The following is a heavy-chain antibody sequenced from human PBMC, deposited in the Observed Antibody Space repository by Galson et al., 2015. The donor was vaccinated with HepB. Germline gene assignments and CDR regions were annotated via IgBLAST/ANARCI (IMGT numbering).Heavy chain of an antibody. J-gene: IGHJ3*01. V-gene: IGHV3-21*01. Sequence: SLRLSCAASGFTFSSYSMNWVRQAPGKGLEWVSSISSSSSYIYYAVSVKGRFTISRDNAKNSLYLQMNSLRAEDTAVYYCAREGVLGFGRVPYAFEYWGQGNMVPVSS. CDR1: GFTFSSYS. CDR3: AREGVLGFGRVPYAFEY. CDR2: ISSSSSYI. D-gene: IGHD3-3*01.